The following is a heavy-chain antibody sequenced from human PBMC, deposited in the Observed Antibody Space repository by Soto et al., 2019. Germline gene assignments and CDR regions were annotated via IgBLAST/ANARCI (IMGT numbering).Heavy chain of an antibody. D-gene: IGHD5-12*01. CDR2: TYFRAKWYN. J-gene: IGHJ5*02. V-gene: IGHV6-1*01. CDR1: GDSVSSNTAS. CDR3: AKGDNLGPKTGYAIDP. Sequence: SRTLSLPCVLSGDSVSSNTASWNWIRHYPTRGLEWRGTTYFRAKWYNDYAVSVKSRIIINPDTSNNQFSLQLNSLTPEDTAVYFCAKGDNLGPKTGYAIDPWGQGIMVTVSS.